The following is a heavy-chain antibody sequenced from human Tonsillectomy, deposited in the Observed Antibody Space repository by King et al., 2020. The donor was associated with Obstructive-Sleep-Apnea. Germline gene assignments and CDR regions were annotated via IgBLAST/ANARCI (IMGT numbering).Heavy chain of an antibody. D-gene: IGHD1-26*01. Sequence: VQLVESGGGLVKPGGSLRLSCAASGFIFSDYYMSWIRQAPGKGLEWVSYISGDAITIYYAESVKGRFTVSRDNAKNSLYLQMNSLRAEDTAVYYCARELDYSGSYGFDYWGQETLVTVSS. CDR2: ISGDAITI. CDR3: ARELDYSGSYGFDY. CDR1: GFIFSDYY. V-gene: IGHV3-11*01. J-gene: IGHJ4*02.